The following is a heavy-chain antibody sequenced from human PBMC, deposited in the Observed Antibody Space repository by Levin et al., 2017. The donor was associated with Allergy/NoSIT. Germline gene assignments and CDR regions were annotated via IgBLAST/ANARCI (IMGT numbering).Heavy chain of an antibody. Sequence: GGSLRLSCAASGFTISSYAMSWVRQAPGKGLEWVSVISAGGGSTDYADSVKGRFTISRDNSKNTLYLQMNSLRAEDTAVYYCAKGFYYGSGSPILRKYGMDVWGQGTTVTVSS. CDR2: ISAGGGST. CDR3: AKGFYYGSGSPILRKYGMDV. J-gene: IGHJ6*02. CDR1: GFTISSYA. D-gene: IGHD3-10*01. V-gene: IGHV3-23*01.